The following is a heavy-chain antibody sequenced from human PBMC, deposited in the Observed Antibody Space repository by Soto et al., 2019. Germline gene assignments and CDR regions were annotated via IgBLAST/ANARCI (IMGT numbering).Heavy chain of an antibody. D-gene: IGHD3-10*01. CDR2: FDPEDGET. CDR1: GYTFTGYY. CDR3: ATDQVYGGDDAFDI. V-gene: IGHV1-24*01. Sequence: ASVKVSCKASGYTFTGYYMHWVRQAPGKGLEWMGGFDPEDGETIYAQKFQGRVTMTEDTSTDTAYMELSSLRSEDTAVYYCATDQVYGGDDAFDIWGQGTMVTVSS. J-gene: IGHJ3*02.